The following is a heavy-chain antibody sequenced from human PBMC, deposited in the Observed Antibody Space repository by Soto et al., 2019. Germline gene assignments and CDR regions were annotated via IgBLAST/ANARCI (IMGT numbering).Heavy chain of an antibody. CDR2: ISSSSSYI. D-gene: IGHD3-3*01. CDR1: GFTFSSYS. J-gene: IGHJ3*02. Sequence: GGSLRLSCAASGFTFSSYSMNWVRQAPGKGLEWVSSISSSSSYIYYADSVKGRFTISRDNAKNSLYLQMNSLRAEDTAVYYCALEYDFWSGYDGRTPPFDIWGQGTMVTVSS. CDR3: ALEYDFWSGYDGRTPPFDI. V-gene: IGHV3-21*01.